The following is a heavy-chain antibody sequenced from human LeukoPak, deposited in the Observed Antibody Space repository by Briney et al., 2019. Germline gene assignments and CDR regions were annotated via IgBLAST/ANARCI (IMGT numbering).Heavy chain of an antibody. CDR3: ARRFHSSSWIDY. V-gene: IGHV4-30-2*01. CDR1: GGSISSGGYS. Sequence: PSETLSLTCAVSGGSISSGGYSWSWIRQPPGKGLEWIGYIYHSGSTYYNPSLKSRVTISVDRSKNQFYLKLSSVTAADTAVYYCARRFHSSSWIDYWGQGTLVTVSS. CDR2: IYHSGST. J-gene: IGHJ4*02. D-gene: IGHD6-13*01.